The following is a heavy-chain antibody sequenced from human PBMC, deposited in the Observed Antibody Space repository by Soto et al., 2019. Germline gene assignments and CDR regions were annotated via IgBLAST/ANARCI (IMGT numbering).Heavy chain of an antibody. V-gene: IGHV1-2*02. CDR2: ISPNDGDT. D-gene: IGHD3-3*01. J-gene: IGHJ6*02. CDR1: GYMLSDYY. CDR3: AGPSIEALDHYYNLDV. Sequence: QVQLVQSGTEVKKPGASVKVSCKASGYMLSDYYIHWVRQAPGQGPEWMGRISPNDGDTKYAQKFQGRVTMTRDTSINTAYMEMTRLTSDDTGVYYCAGPSIEALDHYYNLDVWGRGTTVTVSS.